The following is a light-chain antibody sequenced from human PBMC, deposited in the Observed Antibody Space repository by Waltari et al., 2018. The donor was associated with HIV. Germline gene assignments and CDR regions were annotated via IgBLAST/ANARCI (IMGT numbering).Light chain of an antibody. V-gene: IGLV2-23*02. CDR1: SDDFGGLNL. J-gene: IGLJ2*01. CDR2: DVD. CDR3: CSKSTIYFGVL. Sequence: SAPTQPASVAGPPGQSITLFFTGTSDDFGGLNLVSWYQHHPGKAPRLIIFDVDKRPSGISDRFSGSKSGYTASLTISGLRTEDEADYFCCSKSTIYFGVLFGGGTTLTVL.